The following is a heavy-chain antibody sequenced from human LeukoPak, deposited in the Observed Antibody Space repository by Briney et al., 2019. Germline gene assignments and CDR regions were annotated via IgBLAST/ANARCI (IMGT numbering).Heavy chain of an antibody. D-gene: IGHD3-3*01. CDR3: AKVIGYDFWSGYDY. CDR2: ISWNSGSI. CDR1: GFTFDDYA. Sequence: PGRSLRLSCAASGFTFDDYAMHWVRQAPGKGLEWVSGISWNSGSIGYADSVKGRLTISRDNAKNSLYLQMNSLRAEDTALYYCAKVIGYDFWSGYDYWGQGTLVTVSS. J-gene: IGHJ4*02. V-gene: IGHV3-9*01.